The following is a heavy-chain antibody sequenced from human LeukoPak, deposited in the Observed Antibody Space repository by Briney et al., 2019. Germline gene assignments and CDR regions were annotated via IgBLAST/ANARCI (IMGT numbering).Heavy chain of an antibody. CDR1: GFSFSSYG. CDR3: ARNGYSYGSLDYSDY. CDR2: ISYAGSSK. V-gene: IGHV3-30*03. Sequence: GGSLRLSCAASGFSFSSYGMHWVRQAPGKGLEWVAVISYAGSSKLYADSVKGRFTLSRDNSKNRLYLQMNSLSAEDTAVYYCARNGYSYGSLDYSDYWGQGTLVTVSS. J-gene: IGHJ4*02. D-gene: IGHD5-18*01.